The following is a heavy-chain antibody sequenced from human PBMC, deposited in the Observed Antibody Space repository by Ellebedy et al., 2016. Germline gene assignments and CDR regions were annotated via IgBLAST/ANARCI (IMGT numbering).Heavy chain of an antibody. CDR2: INHSGST. D-gene: IGHD2-2*01. V-gene: IGHV4-34*01. J-gene: IGHJ1*01. Sequence: SETLSLXXAVYGGSFSGYYWSWIRQPPGKGLEWIGEINHSGSTNYNPSLKSRVTISVDTSKNQFSLKLSSVTAADTAVYYCARVGPIVVVPAAKRPGYFQHWGQGTLVTVSS. CDR3: ARVGPIVVVPAAKRPGYFQH. CDR1: GGSFSGYY.